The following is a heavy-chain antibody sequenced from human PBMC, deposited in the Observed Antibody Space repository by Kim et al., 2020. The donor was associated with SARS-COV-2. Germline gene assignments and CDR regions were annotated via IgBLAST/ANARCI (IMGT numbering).Heavy chain of an antibody. CDR3: ARSRIPLGDFDY. CDR2: IWYDGSNK. CDR1: GFTFSSYG. Sequence: GGSLRLSCAASGFTFSSYGMHWVRQAPGKGLEWVAVIWYDGSNKYYADSVKGRFTISRDNSKNTLYLQMNSLRAEDTAVYYCARSRIPLGDFDYWGQGTLVTVSS. V-gene: IGHV3-33*01. J-gene: IGHJ4*02. D-gene: IGHD3-16*01.